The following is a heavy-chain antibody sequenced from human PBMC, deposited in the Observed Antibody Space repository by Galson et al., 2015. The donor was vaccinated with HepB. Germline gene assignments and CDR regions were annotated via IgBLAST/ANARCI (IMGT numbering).Heavy chain of an antibody. CDR2: ISGYNGTT. Sequence: SVKVSCTASGYTFTSYSISWVRQAPGQGLEWMGWISGYNGTTNYAQNLQGSVTMTIDTSTSTAYMELKSLRSDDPAVYYCVRDALYYYDRSGYYYWGQGTLVTVSS. D-gene: IGHD3-22*01. J-gene: IGHJ4*02. CDR3: VRDALYYYDRSGYYY. CDR1: GYTFTSYS. V-gene: IGHV1-18*01.